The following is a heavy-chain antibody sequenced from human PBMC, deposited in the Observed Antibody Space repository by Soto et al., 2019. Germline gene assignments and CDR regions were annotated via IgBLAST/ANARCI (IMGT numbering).Heavy chain of an antibody. Sequence: VXSVKVSVKASGYTFTSYPIHWVRQAPGQRLEWMGWINGGNGNTKYSQKFQGRLTITRDTSATTAYMELSSLRSEDTAVYYCVRDSGRFLERSLYDYFDSWGQGTLVTVSS. D-gene: IGHD3-3*01. CDR1: GYTFTSYP. V-gene: IGHV1-3*01. J-gene: IGHJ4*02. CDR2: INGGNGNT. CDR3: VRDSGRFLERSLYDYFDS.